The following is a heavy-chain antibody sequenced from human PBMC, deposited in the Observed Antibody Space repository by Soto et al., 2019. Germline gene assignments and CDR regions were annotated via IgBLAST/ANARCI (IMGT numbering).Heavy chain of an antibody. V-gene: IGHV1-46*01. CDR3: ARDLAAAAY. CDR2: INPLPTSGST. Sequence: QVQLVQSGAEVKKPGASVKVSCKAPGYIFTNYYIHWVRQAPGQGLEWMAIINPLPTSGSTNYAQKFQGRVTVTRDTSTSTVYMELSSLRSEDTAIYYCARDLAAAAYWGQGTLVTVSS. D-gene: IGHD6-13*01. CDR1: GYIFTNYY. J-gene: IGHJ4*02.